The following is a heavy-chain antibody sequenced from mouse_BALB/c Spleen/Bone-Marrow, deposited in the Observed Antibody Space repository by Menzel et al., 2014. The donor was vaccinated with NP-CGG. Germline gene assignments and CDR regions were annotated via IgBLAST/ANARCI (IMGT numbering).Heavy chain of an antibody. CDR2: INPSTGYT. Sequence: VQRVESGTELAKPGASVKMSCKASGYTFTTHWMHWVKQRPGQGLEWIGYINPSTGYTDYNQKFKDKATLTADKSSSTAYMQLISLTSEDSAVYYCVRSDYWGKGTTLTVSS. CDR1: GYTFTTHW. J-gene: IGHJ2*01. V-gene: IGHV1-7*01. CDR3: VRSDY.